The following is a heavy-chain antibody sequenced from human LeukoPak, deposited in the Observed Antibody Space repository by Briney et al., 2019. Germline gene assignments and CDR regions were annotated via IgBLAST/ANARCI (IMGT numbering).Heavy chain of an antibody. J-gene: IGHJ4*02. D-gene: IGHD6-19*01. V-gene: IGHV1-18*01. Sequence: ASVKVSCKASGYTFTSYGISWVRQAPGQGLEWMGWISAYNGNTSYAQKLQGRVTMTTDTSTSTAYMELRSLRSDDTAVYYCARGIAVAGTRSTLDYWGQGTLVTVSS. CDR2: ISAYNGNT. CDR3: ARGIAVAGTRSTLDY. CDR1: GYTFTSYG.